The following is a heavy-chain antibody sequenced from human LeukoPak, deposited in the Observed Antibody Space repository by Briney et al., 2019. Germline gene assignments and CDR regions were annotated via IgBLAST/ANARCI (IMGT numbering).Heavy chain of an antibody. D-gene: IGHD2-15*01. Sequence: ASVKVSCKASGGTFSSYAISWVRQAPGQGLEWMGGIIPIFGTANYAQKFQGRVTITADKSTSTAYMELSSLRSEDTAVYYCEGVVVVAATPFHYYVDVWGKGTTVTVSS. CDR1: GGTFSSYA. J-gene: IGHJ6*03. V-gene: IGHV1-69*06. CDR3: EGVVVVAATPFHYYVDV. CDR2: IIPIFGTA.